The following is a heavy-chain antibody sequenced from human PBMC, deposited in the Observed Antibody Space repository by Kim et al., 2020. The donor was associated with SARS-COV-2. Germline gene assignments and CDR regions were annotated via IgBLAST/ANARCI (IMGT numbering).Heavy chain of an antibody. CDR3: ARRPEGSGSSYYFDY. J-gene: IGHJ4*02. D-gene: IGHD3-10*01. V-gene: IGHV4-34*01. Sequence: PSLKSRVTISVDTSKNQFSLKLSSVTAADTAVYYCARRPEGSGSSYYFDYWGQGTLVTVSS.